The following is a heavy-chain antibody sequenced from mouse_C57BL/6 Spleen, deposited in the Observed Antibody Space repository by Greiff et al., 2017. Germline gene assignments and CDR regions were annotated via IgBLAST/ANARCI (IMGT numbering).Heavy chain of an antibody. CDR2: ISYDGSN. J-gene: IGHJ1*03. CDR1: GYSITSGYY. CDR3: ARVYYDGYWYFDV. Sequence: VQLKESGPGLVKPSQSLSLTCSVTGYSITSGYYWNWIRQFPGNTLEWMGYISYDGSNNYNPSLKNRISITRDTSKNQFFLKLNSVTTEDTATYYCARVYYDGYWYFDVWGTGTTVTVSS. V-gene: IGHV3-6*01. D-gene: IGHD1-1*01.